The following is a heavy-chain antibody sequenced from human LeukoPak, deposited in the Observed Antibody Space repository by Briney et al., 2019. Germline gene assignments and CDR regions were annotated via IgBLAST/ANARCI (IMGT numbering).Heavy chain of an antibody. Sequence: GASVKVSCKVSGYTLTELSMHWVRQAPGKGLEWMGGFDPEDGETIYAQKFQGRVTMTEDTSTDTAYMELSSLRSEDTAVYYCAREGYCSSTSCYTFGGHLDYWGQGTLVTVSS. V-gene: IGHV1-24*01. CDR1: GYTLTELS. J-gene: IGHJ4*02. CDR3: AREGYCSSTSCYTFGGHLDY. CDR2: FDPEDGET. D-gene: IGHD2-2*02.